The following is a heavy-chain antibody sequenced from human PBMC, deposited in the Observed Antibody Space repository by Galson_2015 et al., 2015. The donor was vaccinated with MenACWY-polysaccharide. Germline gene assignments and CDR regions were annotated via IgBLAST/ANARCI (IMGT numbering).Heavy chain of an antibody. CDR1: GGTFSSYD. V-gene: IGHV1-69*04. D-gene: IGHD1-26*01. J-gene: IGHJ3*02. CDR2: IIPVLGIA. Sequence: SVKVSCKASGGTFSSYDISWVRQAPGQGLEWMGRIIPVLGIANSAQKIQGRVTITADKSTSPAYKELSSLRSEDTAVYYCELVGATSGAFYIWGQGTMVTVSS. CDR3: ELVGATSGAFYI.